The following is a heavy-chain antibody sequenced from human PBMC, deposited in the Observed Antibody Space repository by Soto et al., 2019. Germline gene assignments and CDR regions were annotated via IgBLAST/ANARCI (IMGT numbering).Heavy chain of an antibody. Sequence: QLQLQESGSGLVKPSQTLSLTCAVSGGSISSGGYSWSWIRQPPGKGLEWIGYIYHSGSTYYNPSLKSRVTRSVDRSNNQFSPRTSSVTAAGTAVYYCAGGIAARPLGYWGQGTLVTVSS. CDR2: IYHSGST. J-gene: IGHJ4*02. V-gene: IGHV4-30-2*01. CDR1: GGSISSGGYS. D-gene: IGHD6-6*01. CDR3: AGGIAARPLGY.